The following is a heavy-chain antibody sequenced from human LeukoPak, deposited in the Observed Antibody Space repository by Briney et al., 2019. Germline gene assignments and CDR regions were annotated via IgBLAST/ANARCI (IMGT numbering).Heavy chain of an antibody. CDR1: GFTFSSYG. CDR3: AKSLGYGSGSYSSFDY. V-gene: IGHV3-30*02. J-gene: IGHJ4*02. D-gene: IGHD3-10*01. CDR2: IRYDGSNK. Sequence: GGSLRLSCAASGFTFSSYGMHWVRRAPGKGLEWVAFIRYDGSNKYYADSVKGRFTISRDNSKNTLYLQMNSLRAEDTAVYYCAKSLGYGSGSYSSFDYWGQGTLVTVSS.